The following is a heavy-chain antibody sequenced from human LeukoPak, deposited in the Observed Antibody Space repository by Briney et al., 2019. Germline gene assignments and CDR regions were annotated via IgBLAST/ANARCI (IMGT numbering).Heavy chain of an antibody. CDR3: AKDRRNYYGSGYHFDY. CDR2: ISGSGDGT. D-gene: IGHD3-10*01. J-gene: IGHJ4*02. CDR1: GFTFRSYV. V-gene: IGHV3-23*01. Sequence: GGSLRLSCAASGFTFRSYVMTWVRQAPGKGLEWVSSISGSGDGTYYADSVKGRFTISRDNAKNTLYLQIDSLRVDDTAIYYCAKDRRNYYGSGYHFDYWGQGTLATVSS.